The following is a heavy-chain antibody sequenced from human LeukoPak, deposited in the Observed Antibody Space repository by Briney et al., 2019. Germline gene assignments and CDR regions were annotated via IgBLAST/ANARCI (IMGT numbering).Heavy chain of an antibody. J-gene: IGHJ4*02. CDR2: IDNGGNT. CDR1: GFIVSSNY. V-gene: IGHV3-53*01. Sequence: GGSLRLSCAASGFIVSSNYMTWVRQAPGKGLEWVSVIDNGGNTYYADSVKGRITISRDNAKNSLYLQMNSLRDEGTAVYYCARDYYTVTPAHWGQGTLVTVSS. D-gene: IGHD4-17*01. CDR3: ARDYYTVTPAH.